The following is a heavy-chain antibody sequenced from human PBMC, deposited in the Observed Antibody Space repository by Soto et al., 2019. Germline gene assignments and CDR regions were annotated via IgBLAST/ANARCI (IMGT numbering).Heavy chain of an antibody. CDR1: EFTFSNYA. D-gene: IGHD3-22*01. J-gene: IGHJ4*02. Sequence: GGSLRLSCASSEFTFSNYAMSLVRPAPGKGREWLSAISYCGGTTYYAASVKGRFTISRDNSKNTLYLQMNSLRAEDTAVYYCAKNPGYYYDSTGYHFDYWGQGTLVTVPQ. CDR2: ISYCGGTT. CDR3: AKNPGYYYDSTGYHFDY. V-gene: IGHV3-23*01.